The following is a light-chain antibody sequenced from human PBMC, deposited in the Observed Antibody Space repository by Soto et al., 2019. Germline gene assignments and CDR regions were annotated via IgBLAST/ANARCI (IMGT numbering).Light chain of an antibody. J-gene: IGKJ1*01. CDR1: QGIGTE. V-gene: IGKV1-6*01. CDR3: LQDSTYPRT. CDR2: GTS. Sequence: AIQMTQSPSSLSASVGDRVTITCRASQGIGTELGWYQQKPGKAPRLLIYGTSTLHPGVPSRFSGSGSDTDFTLIISSLQPEDFATYYCLQDSTYPRTFGQGTKVEIK.